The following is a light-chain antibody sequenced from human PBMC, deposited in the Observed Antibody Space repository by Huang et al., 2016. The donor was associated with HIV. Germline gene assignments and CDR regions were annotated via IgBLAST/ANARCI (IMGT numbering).Light chain of an antibody. CDR2: GAS. CDR1: QGVSNW. CDR3: QQTKGLPYT. V-gene: IGKV1-12*01. J-gene: IGKJ2*01. Sequence: DIQMTQAPSLVSADVGDRVSMTCRASQGVSNWLGWYQQKPGKAPNLLSYGASSLQSGVPPRFNGSGSGRDFSLTINNLQPEDSATYYCQQTKGLPYTFGQGTKLEI.